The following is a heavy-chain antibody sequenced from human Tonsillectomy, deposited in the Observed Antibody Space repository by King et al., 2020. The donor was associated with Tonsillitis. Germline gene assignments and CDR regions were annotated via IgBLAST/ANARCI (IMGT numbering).Heavy chain of an antibody. J-gene: IGHJ6*03. Sequence: AINWVRQAPGQGLEWMGWINTNTGNPTYTQTFTGRVVLSSDTSVSTAYLQISSLKAEDTAVYYCARVIVVVPAVMASYYYIDDWGNGTTVTVSS. D-gene: IGHD2-2*01. CDR3: ARVIVVVPAVMASYYYIDD. CDR1: A. CDR2: INTNTGNP. V-gene: IGHV7-4-1*02.